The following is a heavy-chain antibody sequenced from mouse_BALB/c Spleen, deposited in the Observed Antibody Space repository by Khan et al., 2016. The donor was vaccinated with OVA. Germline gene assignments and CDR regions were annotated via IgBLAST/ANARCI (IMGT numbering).Heavy chain of an antibody. Sequence: VQLKESGPGLVKPSQSLSPTCTVTGYSITSDYAWNWIRQFPGNKLEWMGYINYSGSANYNPALKSRISITRDTSKNQFFLQLNSVTTVDSATYYCARDGSRYNYAMDYWGQGTSVTVSS. J-gene: IGHJ4*01. CDR3: ARDGSRYNYAMDY. CDR2: INYSGSA. D-gene: IGHD2-3*01. V-gene: IGHV3-2*02. CDR1: GYSITSDYA.